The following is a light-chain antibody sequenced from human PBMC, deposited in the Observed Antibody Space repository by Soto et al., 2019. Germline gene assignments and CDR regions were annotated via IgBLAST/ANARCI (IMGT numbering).Light chain of an antibody. J-gene: IGKJ1*01. CDR1: QSVSNNY. CDR2: GAS. Sequence: EIVLTQSPGTLSLSPGERATLSCRASQSVSNNYLAWYQQKPGQAPRLLIYGASNRATGIPDRFSGSGSGTDLTLTISRLEPEDFAVYYCQQYGSSPPTFGQGTKVDIK. V-gene: IGKV3-20*01. CDR3: QQYGSSPPT.